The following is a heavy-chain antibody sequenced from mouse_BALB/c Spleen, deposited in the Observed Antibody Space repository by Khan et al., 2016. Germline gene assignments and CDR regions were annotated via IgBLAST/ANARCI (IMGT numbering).Heavy chain of an antibody. D-gene: IGHD2-4*01. Sequence: VQLKESGPSLVKPSQTLSLTCSVTGTSITSGYWNWIRKFPGNKLEYMGYISYSGSTYYNPSLTSRISITRDTSKNQYYLQLNSVTSEDTATYYCATGYDFDWDYYALDYWGQGTSVTVSS. CDR3: ATGYDFDWDYYALDY. J-gene: IGHJ4*01. V-gene: IGHV3-8*02. CDR2: ISYSGST. CDR1: GTSITSGY.